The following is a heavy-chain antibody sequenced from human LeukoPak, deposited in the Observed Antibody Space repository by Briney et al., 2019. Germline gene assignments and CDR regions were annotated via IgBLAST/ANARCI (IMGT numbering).Heavy chain of an antibody. J-gene: IGHJ3*02. Sequence: RASVKVSCKASGYTFTSYGISWVRQAPGQGLEWMGWISAYNGNANYAQKLQGRVTMTTDTSTSTAYMELRSLRSDDTAVYYCASGERYSSSLDAFDIWGQGTMVTVSS. CDR3: ASGERYSSSLDAFDI. V-gene: IGHV1-18*01. CDR1: GYTFTSYG. D-gene: IGHD6-13*01. CDR2: ISAYNGNA.